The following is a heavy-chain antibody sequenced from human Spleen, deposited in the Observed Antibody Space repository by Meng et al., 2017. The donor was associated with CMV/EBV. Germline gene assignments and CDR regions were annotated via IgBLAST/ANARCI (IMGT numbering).Heavy chain of an antibody. CDR3: AKSMSGYSSGWYDY. CDR1: GFTVSSKY. Sequence: LSLTCAASGFTVSSKYMSWVRQAPGKGLEWVSVIYNGGYTYYADSVKGRFTISRDNSKNTLYLQMNSLRAEDTAVYYCAKSMSGYSSGWYDYWGQGTLVTVSS. J-gene: IGHJ4*02. V-gene: IGHV3-53*01. CDR2: IYNGGYT. D-gene: IGHD6-19*01.